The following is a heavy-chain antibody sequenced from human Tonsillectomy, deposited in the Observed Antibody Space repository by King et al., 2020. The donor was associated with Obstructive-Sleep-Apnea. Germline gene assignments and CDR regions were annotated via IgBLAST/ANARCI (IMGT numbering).Heavy chain of an antibody. CDR2: IDYSGST. Sequence: VQLQESGPGLVKPSQTLSLTCTVSGGSISSGDYYWNWIRQPPGKGLEWIGYIDYSGSTYYNPSLKGRVTISLDTSKNQFSLKVNSKTDADTAVNYRARKGKWLQSLPFDYWGQGTLVTVSA. D-gene: IGHD5-24*01. V-gene: IGHV4-30-4*01. CDR3: ARKGKWLQSLPFDY. CDR1: GGSISSGDYY. J-gene: IGHJ4*02.